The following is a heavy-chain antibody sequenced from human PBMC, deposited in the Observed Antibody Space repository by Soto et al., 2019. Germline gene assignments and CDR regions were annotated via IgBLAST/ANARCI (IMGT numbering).Heavy chain of an antibody. CDR1: GYTFTSYY. CDR3: ARSPYYYDSSGYYRRDAFDI. Sequence: ASVKVSCKASGYTFTSYYMHWVRQAPGQGLEWMGIINPSGGSTSYAQKFQGRVTMTRDTSTSTVYMELSSLRSEDTAVYYCARSPYYYDSSGYYRRDAFDIWGQGTMVTVSS. V-gene: IGHV1-46*01. CDR2: INPSGGST. J-gene: IGHJ3*02. D-gene: IGHD3-22*01.